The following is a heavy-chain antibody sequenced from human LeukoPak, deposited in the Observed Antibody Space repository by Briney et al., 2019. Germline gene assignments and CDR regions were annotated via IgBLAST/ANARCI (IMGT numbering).Heavy chain of an antibody. CDR2: ISDDGRHN. Sequence: GGSLRLSCAASGFTFSSYSMNWVRQAPGKGLEWVAVISDDGRHNYYADSVKGRFTISRDNSKSTLYLQMNSLRDDDSAAYFCARVYLERLTAGYFDHWGQGTQVTVSS. D-gene: IGHD2-8*01. J-gene: IGHJ4*02. CDR3: ARVYLERLTAGYFDH. CDR1: GFTFSSYS. V-gene: IGHV3-30*03.